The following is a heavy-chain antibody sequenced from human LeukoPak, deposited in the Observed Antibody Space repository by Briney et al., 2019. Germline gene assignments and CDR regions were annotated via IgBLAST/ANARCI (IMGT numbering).Heavy chain of an antibody. D-gene: IGHD2-21*01. Sequence: PGGSLRLSCAASGFTFSSYWMSWVRQAPGKGLEWVANIKQDGSEKYYVDSVKGRFTISRDNAKNSLYLQMNSLRAEDTAVYYCAREEVRRGSIPPDYWGQGTLVTVSS. CDR1: GFTFSSYW. CDR2: IKQDGSEK. J-gene: IGHJ4*02. CDR3: AREEVRRGSIPPDY. V-gene: IGHV3-7*01.